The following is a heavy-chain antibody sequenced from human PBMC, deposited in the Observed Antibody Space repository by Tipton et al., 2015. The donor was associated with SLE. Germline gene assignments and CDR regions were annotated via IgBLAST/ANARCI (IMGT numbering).Heavy chain of an antibody. Sequence: TLSLTCTVSGGSISRIGYYWSWIRQPPGKGLEWIGVLYYSGNTYYNPSLKSPVTLSIDTSKNQFSLKMRSVTAADTAVYFCAGGYCSDGVCYGFGFFDYWGQGNLVTVSS. CDR1: GGSISRIGYY. CDR3: AGGYCSDGVCYGFGFFDY. J-gene: IGHJ4*02. V-gene: IGHV4-39*07. D-gene: IGHD2-8*01. CDR2: LYYSGNT.